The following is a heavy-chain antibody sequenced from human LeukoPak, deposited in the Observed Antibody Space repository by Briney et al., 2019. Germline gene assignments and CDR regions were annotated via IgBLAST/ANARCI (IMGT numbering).Heavy chain of an antibody. CDR2: ISSSSSYI. Sequence: GGSLRLSCAASGFTFSSYSMNWVRQAPGKGLEWVSSISSSSSYIYYADSVKGRFTISRDNAKNSLYLQMNSLRAEDTAVYYCARGTLAAAGTVDYWGQGTLVTVSS. D-gene: IGHD6-13*01. V-gene: IGHV3-21*01. CDR3: ARGTLAAAGTVDY. CDR1: GFTFSSYS. J-gene: IGHJ4*02.